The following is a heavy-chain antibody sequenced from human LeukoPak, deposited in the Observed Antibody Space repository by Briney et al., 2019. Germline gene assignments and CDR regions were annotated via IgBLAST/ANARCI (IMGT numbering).Heavy chain of an antibody. CDR3: ARGRVSSSSWNSAYYYYFYMDV. J-gene: IGHJ6*03. V-gene: IGHV3-11*01. CDR1: GLTFSDYY. CDR2: ISSSGSTI. Sequence: PGGSLRLSCAASGLTFSDYYMSWIRQAPGKGLEWVSYISSSGSTIYYADSVKGRFTISRDNAKNSLYLQMNSLTAADTAVYFCARGRVSSSSWNSAYYYYFYMDVWGKGTTVTVSS. D-gene: IGHD6-13*01.